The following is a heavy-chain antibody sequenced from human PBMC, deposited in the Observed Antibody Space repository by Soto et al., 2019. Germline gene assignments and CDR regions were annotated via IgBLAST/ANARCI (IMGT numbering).Heavy chain of an antibody. CDR2: IIPIFGTA. CDR3: GRGFPDSSGYYYFDY. CDR1: GGTFSSYA. V-gene: IGHV1-69*13. J-gene: IGHJ4*02. D-gene: IGHD3-22*01. Sequence: SVKVSCKASGGTFSSYAISWVRQAPGQGLEWMGGIIPIFGTANYAQKFQGRVTITADESTSTAYMELSSLRSEDTAVYYCGRGFPDSSGYYYFDYWGQGTLVTVSS.